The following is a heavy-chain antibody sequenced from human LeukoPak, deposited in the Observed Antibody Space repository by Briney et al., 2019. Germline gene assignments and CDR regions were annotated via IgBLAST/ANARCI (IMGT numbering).Heavy chain of an antibody. CDR2: IKSKTDGGTT. CDR1: GFTFSNAW. Sequence: GGSLRLSCAASGFTFSNAWMSWVRQAPGKGLEWVGRIKSKTDGGTTDYAAPVKGRFTISRDDSKNTLYLQMNSLKTEDTAVYYCTTDIEQQLAYYYYGMDVWGQGTTVTVSS. D-gene: IGHD6-13*01. V-gene: IGHV3-15*01. CDR3: TTDIEQQLAYYYYGMDV. J-gene: IGHJ6*02.